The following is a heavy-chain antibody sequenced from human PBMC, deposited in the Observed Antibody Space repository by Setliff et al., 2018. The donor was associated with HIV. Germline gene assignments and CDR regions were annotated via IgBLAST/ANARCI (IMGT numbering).Heavy chain of an antibody. V-gene: IGHV3-23*01. J-gene: IGHJ5*02. CDR2: IFGSADNT. CDR1: GFTLSTYA. CDR3: AKGQDGLRYNWFDP. Sequence: GGSLRLSCSASGFTLSTYAMSWVRQAPGKGLEWVSAIFGSADNTHYADSVKGRFTISRGISKNTLYLQMNSLRAEDTAVYFCAKGQDGLRYNWFDPWGQGTLVTVSS.